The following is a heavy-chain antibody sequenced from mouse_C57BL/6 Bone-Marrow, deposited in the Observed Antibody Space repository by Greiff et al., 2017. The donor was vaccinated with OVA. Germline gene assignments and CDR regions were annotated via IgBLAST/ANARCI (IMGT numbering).Heavy chain of an antibody. J-gene: IGHJ1*03. CDR3: ARSYYYGSSGWYFDV. CDR2: LLPSIGRT. V-gene: IGHV15-2*01. Sequence: SGSELRSPGSSVKLSCKDFDSEVFPIAYMSWVRQKPGHGFEWIGGLLPSIGRTIYGEKFEEKATLDADTLSNTAYLELNRLTSEDSAIYYCARSYYYGSSGWYFDVWGTGTTVTVSS. CDR1: DSEVFPIAY. D-gene: IGHD1-1*01.